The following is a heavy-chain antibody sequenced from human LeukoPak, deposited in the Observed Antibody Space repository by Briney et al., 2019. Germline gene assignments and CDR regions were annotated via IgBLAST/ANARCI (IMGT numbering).Heavy chain of an antibody. CDR2: MNPNSGNT. CDR3: ARGDGTWFGDHTAFDY. V-gene: IGHV1-8*03. CDR1: GYTFTSYD. D-gene: IGHD3-10*01. J-gene: IGHJ4*02. Sequence: VASVKVSCKASGYTFTSYDINWVRQATGQGLEWMGWMNPNSGNTGYAQKFQGRVTITRNTSISTAYMELSSLRSEDTAVYYCARGDGTWFGDHTAFDYWGQGTLVTVSS.